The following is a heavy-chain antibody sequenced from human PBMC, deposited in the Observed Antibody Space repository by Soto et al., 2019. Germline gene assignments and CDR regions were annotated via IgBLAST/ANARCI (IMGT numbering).Heavy chain of an antibody. J-gene: IGHJ4*02. CDR3: ARQRTTVVTQAYFDH. CDR2: IYYSGRT. D-gene: IGHD2-21*02. CDR1: GESISSSSYY. V-gene: IGHV4-39*01. Sequence: SETLSLTCIVSGESISSSSYYWGWIRQPPGKGLEWIGSIYYSGRTYYNPSFKSRVTISIDTTKNQFSLKLSSVTATDTAVYYCARQRTTVVTQAYFDHWGQGALVTVSS.